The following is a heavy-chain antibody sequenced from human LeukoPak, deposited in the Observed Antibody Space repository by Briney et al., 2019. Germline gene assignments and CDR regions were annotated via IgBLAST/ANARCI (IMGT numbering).Heavy chain of an antibody. CDR1: GGSISSYY. CDR2: IYYSGST. D-gene: IGHD3-22*01. Sequence: PSETLSLTCTVSGGSISSYYWSWIRQPPGKGLEWIGYIYYSGSTNYNPSLKSRVTISVDTSKNQFSLKLSSVTAADTAVYYCARDLRGSSGFYYGDWGQGTLVTVSS. V-gene: IGHV4-59*12. CDR3: ARDLRGSSGFYYGD. J-gene: IGHJ4*02.